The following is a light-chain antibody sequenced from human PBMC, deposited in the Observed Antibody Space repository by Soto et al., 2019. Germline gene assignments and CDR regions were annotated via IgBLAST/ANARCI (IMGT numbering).Light chain of an antibody. CDR2: WAS. CDR3: QQYYGDPVT. J-gene: IGKJ4*01. V-gene: IGKV4-1*01. Sequence: DIVMTQSPDSLAVSLGERATINCKSSRGISSNSNYNNHYLAWYQQMPGQPPKLLIHWASTRESGVPDRFSGSGSGTDFTRTISSLQTADVALYFGQQYYGDPVTFGVGTRVEIK. CDR1: RGISSNSNYNNHY.